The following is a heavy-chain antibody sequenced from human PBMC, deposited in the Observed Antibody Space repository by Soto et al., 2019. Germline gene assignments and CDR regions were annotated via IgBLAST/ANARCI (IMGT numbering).Heavy chain of an antibody. Sequence: SVKVSCKASGGTFSSYAISWVRQAPGQGLEWMGGIIPIFGTANYAQKFQGRVTITADESTSTAYMELSSLRSEDTAVYYCARLSEMATIVLDYWGQGTLVTVSS. V-gene: IGHV1-69*13. CDR2: IIPIFGTA. D-gene: IGHD5-12*01. CDR3: ARLSEMATIVLDY. J-gene: IGHJ4*02. CDR1: GGTFSSYA.